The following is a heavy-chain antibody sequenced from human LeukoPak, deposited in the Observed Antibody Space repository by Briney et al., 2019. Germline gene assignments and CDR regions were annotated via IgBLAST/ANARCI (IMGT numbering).Heavy chain of an antibody. CDR2: IYTSGST. CDR1: GGSISSGSYY. D-gene: IGHD2-2*01. J-gene: IGHJ4*02. Sequence: PSQTLSLTCTVSGGSISSGSYYWSWIRQPAGKGLEWIGRIYTSGSTNYNPSLKSRVTISVDTSKNQFSLKLSSVTAADTAVYYCARPVNCSSTSCHYYFDYWGQGTLVTVSS. V-gene: IGHV4-61*02. CDR3: ARPVNCSSTSCHYYFDY.